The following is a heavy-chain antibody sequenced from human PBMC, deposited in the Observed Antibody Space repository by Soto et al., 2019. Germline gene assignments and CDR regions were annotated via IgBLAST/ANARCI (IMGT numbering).Heavy chain of an antibody. CDR3: TRLRDSNYYYYYYGMDV. CDR2: IRSKANSYAT. J-gene: IGHJ6*02. D-gene: IGHD4-4*01. CDR1: GFTFSGSA. V-gene: IGHV3-73*01. Sequence: GGSLRLSCAASGFTFSGSAMHWVRQASGKGLEWVGRIRSKANSYATAYVASVKGRFTISRDDSKNTSYLQMNSLKTEDTAVYYCTRLRDSNYYYYYYGMDVWGQGTTVTVSS.